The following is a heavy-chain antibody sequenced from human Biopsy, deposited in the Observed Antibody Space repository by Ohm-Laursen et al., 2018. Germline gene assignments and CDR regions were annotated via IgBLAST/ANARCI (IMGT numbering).Heavy chain of an antibody. CDR1: GGSFTGYY. D-gene: IGHD4-23*01. V-gene: IGHV4-59*01. CDR3: ARGSNDFGGLYFPR. J-gene: IGHJ4*02. CDR2: ISYTGYT. Sequence: SETLSLTCTVSGGSFTGYYWSWIRQPPGKGLEWIGHISYTGYTSYNASLKSRVTISVDTSKNHFSLRLSSLTAADTALYYCARGSNDFGGLYFPRWGQGTLVTVSS.